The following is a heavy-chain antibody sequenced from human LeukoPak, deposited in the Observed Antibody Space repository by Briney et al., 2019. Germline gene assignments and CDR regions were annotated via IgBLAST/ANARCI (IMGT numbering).Heavy chain of an antibody. Sequence: GGPLRLSCAASGFTFSSFGMHWVRQAPGKGLEWVAFLRHDGINKYYADSVKGRFTISRDNSKNTLYLQVNSLRAEDTAVYYCAKVATIFGVDNFDYWGQGTLVTVPS. CDR3: AKVATIFGVDNFDY. CDR2: LRHDGINK. CDR1: GFTFSSFG. D-gene: IGHD3-3*01. J-gene: IGHJ4*02. V-gene: IGHV3-30*02.